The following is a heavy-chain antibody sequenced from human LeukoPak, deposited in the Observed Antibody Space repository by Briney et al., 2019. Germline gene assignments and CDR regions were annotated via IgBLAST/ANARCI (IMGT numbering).Heavy chain of an antibody. D-gene: IGHD3-10*01. CDR3: ARVLGVKGYYYYYMDV. J-gene: IGHJ6*03. V-gene: IGHV4-59*01. CDR2: IYYSGST. CDR1: GGSISSYY. Sequence: ASETLSLTCTVSGGSISSYYWSWIRQPPGKGLEWIGYIYYSGSTNYNPSLKSRVTISVDTSKNQFSLKLSSVTAADTAVYYCARVLGVKGYYYYYMDVWGKGTTVTISS.